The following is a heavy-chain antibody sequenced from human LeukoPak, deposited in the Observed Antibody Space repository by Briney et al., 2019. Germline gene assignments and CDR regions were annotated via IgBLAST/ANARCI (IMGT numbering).Heavy chain of an antibody. V-gene: IGHV3-43*02. D-gene: IGHD2-15*01. Sequence: GGSLRLSCAASGFSFEDYTMHWVRQAPGKGLEWVSLISGDGENTYYAASVKGRFTISRDNSKSSLFLQLHSLRTEDTALYYCVKVQKSSWIISYIFDFWGQGTLVTVSS. J-gene: IGHJ4*02. CDR2: ISGDGENT. CDR3: VKVQKSSWIISYIFDF. CDR1: GFSFEDYT.